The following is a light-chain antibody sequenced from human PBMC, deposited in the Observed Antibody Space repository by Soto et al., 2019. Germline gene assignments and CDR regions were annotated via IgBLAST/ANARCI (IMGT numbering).Light chain of an antibody. CDR3: QQYNHWGRM. J-gene: IGKJ4*02. CDR1: QSINNS. CDR2: GAF. V-gene: IGKV3D-15*01. Sequence: TLSCRAGQSINNSLAWYQQKLGQAPRLLIYGAFTRATGSPARLGGSGSVTAFTLTRSSLQSADFAVYYCQQYNHWGRMFGGGTKVDIK.